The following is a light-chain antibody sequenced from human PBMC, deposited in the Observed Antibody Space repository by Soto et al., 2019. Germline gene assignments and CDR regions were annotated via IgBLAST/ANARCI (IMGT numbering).Light chain of an antibody. CDR3: CSYAGSPVV. J-gene: IGLJ2*01. CDR1: SSDVGSYNL. CDR2: EGS. Sequence: QSVLTQPASVSGSPGQSITISCTGTSSDVGSYNLVSWYQQHPGKAPKLMIYEGSKRPSGVSNRFSGSKSGNTASLTISGLQAEDEADYYCCSYAGSPVVFVGGTKLTVL. V-gene: IGLV2-23*01.